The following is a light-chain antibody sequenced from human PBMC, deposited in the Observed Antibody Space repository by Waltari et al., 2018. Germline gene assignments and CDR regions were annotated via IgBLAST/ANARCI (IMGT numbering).Light chain of an antibody. V-gene: IGLV2-14*01. CDR3: CSFTSRSTWV. Sequence: QSALTQPASVSGSPGQSITISCTGTSSDVGGYNYVSWDQQHPGKAPKLLIFDVSNRPSGVSNRFSGSKSGNTASLTISGLQAEDESDYYCCSFTSRSTWVFGGGTKVTVL. CDR2: DVS. CDR1: SSDVGGYNY. J-gene: IGLJ3*02.